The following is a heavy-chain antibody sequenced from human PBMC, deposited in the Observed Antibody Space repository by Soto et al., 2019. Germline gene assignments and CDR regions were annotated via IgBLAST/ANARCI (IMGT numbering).Heavy chain of an antibody. CDR2: IYYTGST. Sequence: SETLSLTCSISGGSIGPFYWSWIRQPPGKGLEWIGYIYYTGSTKYNPSLKSRGTISIGTSQNHFSLRLSSVTAADTAVYYCVRVGGYYGDYPNFDYWGQGAQVTVSS. D-gene: IGHD4-17*01. CDR3: VRVGGYYGDYPNFDY. CDR1: GGSIGPFY. J-gene: IGHJ4*02. V-gene: IGHV4-59*01.